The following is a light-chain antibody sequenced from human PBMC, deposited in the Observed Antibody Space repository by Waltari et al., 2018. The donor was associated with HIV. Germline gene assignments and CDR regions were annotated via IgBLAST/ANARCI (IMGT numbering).Light chain of an antibody. Sequence: QSALTQPRSVSGSPGQSVTISGPGSSSDGGGYDSVSWYLQHPGKVPKLIIYEVIKRPSGVPDRFSGSKSGNTASLTISGLQTEDEADYFCCSYAGTYTYVLFGGGTKLTVL. CDR3: CSYAGTYTYVL. CDR2: EVI. CDR1: SSDGGGYDS. J-gene: IGLJ3*02. V-gene: IGLV2-11*01.